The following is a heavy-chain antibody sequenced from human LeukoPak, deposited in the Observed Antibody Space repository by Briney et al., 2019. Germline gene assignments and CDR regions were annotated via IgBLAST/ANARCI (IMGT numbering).Heavy chain of an antibody. D-gene: IGHD2-15*01. Sequence: GGSLRLSCAASGFTFSSYAMHWVRQAPGKGLEWVAVISYDGSNKYYADSVKGRFTISRDNSKNTLYLQMNSLRAEDTAVYYCAKDPTRRDYYYYYMDVWGKGTTVTISS. V-gene: IGHV3-30*04. CDR3: AKDPTRRDYYYYYMDV. CDR1: GFTFSSYA. J-gene: IGHJ6*03. CDR2: ISYDGSNK.